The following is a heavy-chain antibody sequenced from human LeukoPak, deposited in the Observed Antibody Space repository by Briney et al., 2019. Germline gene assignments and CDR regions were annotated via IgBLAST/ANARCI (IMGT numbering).Heavy chain of an antibody. V-gene: IGHV3-23*01. Sequence: PGGSLRLSCAASGFTFSSYAMSWVRQAPGKGLEWVSAISGSGGSTYYADSVKGRITISRDNSKNTLYLQMNSLRAEDTAVYYCAKWVGGGGIAAAGTTNYFDYWGQGTLVTVSS. CDR3: AKWVGGGGIAAAGTTNYFDY. CDR2: ISGSGGST. J-gene: IGHJ4*02. D-gene: IGHD6-13*01. CDR1: GFTFSSYA.